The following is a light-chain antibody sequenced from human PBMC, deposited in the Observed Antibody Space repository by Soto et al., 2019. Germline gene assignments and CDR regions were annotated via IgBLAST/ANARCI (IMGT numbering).Light chain of an antibody. CDR3: QQPSKSTST. CDR2: AVS. Sequence: EIVLTQSPGTLTLSPGESAALSCRASQTISNNYLVWYRQKPGQAPRLLIYAVSSKAAGIPDRFSGNGAGTHLATPHATTEPEDSAEYYCQQPSKSTSTVGQGTRLEI. CDR1: QTISNNY. J-gene: IGKJ1*01. V-gene: IGKV3D-20*02.